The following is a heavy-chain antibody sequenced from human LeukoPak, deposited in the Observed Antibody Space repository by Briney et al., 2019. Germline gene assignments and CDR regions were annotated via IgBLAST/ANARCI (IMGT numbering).Heavy chain of an antibody. Sequence: GESLKISCKGSGYSFTSYWIGWVRQMPGKGLEWMGIIYPGDSDTRYSPSFQGQVTISADKSISTAYLQWSSLKASDTAMYYCATTFSSGTYDSSGYYSYWGQGTLVTVSS. V-gene: IGHV5-51*01. D-gene: IGHD3-22*01. CDR1: GYSFTSYW. CDR3: ATTFSSGTYDSSGYYSY. CDR2: IYPGDSDT. J-gene: IGHJ4*02.